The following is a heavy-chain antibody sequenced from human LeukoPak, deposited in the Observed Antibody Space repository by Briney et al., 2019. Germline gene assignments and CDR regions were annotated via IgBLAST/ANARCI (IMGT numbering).Heavy chain of an antibody. CDR1: GFTFSSFA. J-gene: IGHJ4*02. V-gene: IGHV3-23*01. Sequence: GGSLRLSCAASGFTFSSFAMSWVRQAPGKGLEWVSGISGSGGNTYHADSVKGRFTVSRDNSKNTLYLQMNSLRAEDTAVYYCERRNLVGYYFDYWGQGTLVTVSS. D-gene: IGHD1-26*01. CDR2: ISGSGGNT. CDR3: ERRNLVGYYFDY.